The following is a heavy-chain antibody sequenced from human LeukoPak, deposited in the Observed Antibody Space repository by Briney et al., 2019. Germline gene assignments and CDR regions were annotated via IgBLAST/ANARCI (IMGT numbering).Heavy chain of an antibody. V-gene: IGHV1-8*03. J-gene: IGHJ6*03. Sequence: ASVKVSCKASGYTFTSYDINWVRQATGQGLEWMGWMNPNSGNTGYAQKFQGRVTITRNTSISTAYMELSSLRSEDTAVYYCARGLDDLEYSSSFYYYYYMDVWGKGTTVTVSS. CDR1: GYTFTSYD. CDR3: ARGLDDLEYSSSFYYYYYMDV. D-gene: IGHD6-6*01. CDR2: MNPNSGNT.